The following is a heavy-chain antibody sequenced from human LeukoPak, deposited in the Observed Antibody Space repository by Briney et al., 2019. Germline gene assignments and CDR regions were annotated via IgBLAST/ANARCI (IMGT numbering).Heavy chain of an antibody. D-gene: IGHD3-10*01. J-gene: IGHJ4*01. V-gene: IGHV4-34*01. CDR2: INHSGTI. Sequence: SETLSLTCAVYGASFSVNNWIWIRQPPGKGLEWIGEINHSGTITYKPSLKSRLTISADTSKNQFSLKLSCVTAADTAVYYCARYCGSENYCISYWGQGTLVTVSS. CDR3: ARYCGSENYCISY. CDR1: GASFSVNN.